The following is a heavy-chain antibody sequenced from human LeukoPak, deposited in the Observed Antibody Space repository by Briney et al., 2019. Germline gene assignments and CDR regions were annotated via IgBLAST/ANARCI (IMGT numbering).Heavy chain of an antibody. Sequence: GRSLRLSCAASGFTFSSYGMHWVRQAPGKGLEWVAVISYDGSNKYYADSVKGRFTISRDNSKNTPYLQMNSLRAEDTAVYYCVASPNTYYYGSGEEWGQGTLVTVSS. CDR1: GFTFSSYG. J-gene: IGHJ4*02. D-gene: IGHD3-10*01. CDR3: VASPNTYYYGSGEE. V-gene: IGHV3-30*03. CDR2: ISYDGSNK.